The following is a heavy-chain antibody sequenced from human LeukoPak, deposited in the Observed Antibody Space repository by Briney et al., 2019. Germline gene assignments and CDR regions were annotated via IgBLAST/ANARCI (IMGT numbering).Heavy chain of an antibody. CDR3: AYYSGYTLFDY. Sequence: ASVKVSCKASGLTFNSYGVNWVRQAPGQGLEWMGWINTNTGNPTYAQGFTGRFVFSLDTSVSTAYLQINSLKAEDTAVYYCAYYSGYTLFDYWGQGTLVTVSS. D-gene: IGHD5-12*01. CDR1: GLTFNSYG. CDR2: INTNTGNP. V-gene: IGHV7-4-1*02. J-gene: IGHJ4*02.